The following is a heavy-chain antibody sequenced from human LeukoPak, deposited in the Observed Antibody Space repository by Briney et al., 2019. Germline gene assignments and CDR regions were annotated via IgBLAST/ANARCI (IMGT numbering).Heavy chain of an antibody. Sequence: PGGSLRLSCAASGFTFSNYGMHWVRQAPGKGLEWVAIISYDGSNKYYADSVKGRFTISRDNSKNTLYLQMNSLRAEDTAVYYCASLIEDYWGQGTLVTVSS. D-gene: IGHD3-16*01. V-gene: IGHV3-30*03. CDR1: GFTFSNYG. J-gene: IGHJ4*02. CDR3: ASLIEDY. CDR2: ISYDGSNK.